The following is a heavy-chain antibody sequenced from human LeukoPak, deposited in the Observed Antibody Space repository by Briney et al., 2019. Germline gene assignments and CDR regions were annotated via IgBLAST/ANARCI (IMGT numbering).Heavy chain of an antibody. CDR3: ARDAKPMYSSGWSDFDY. CDR2: IISSSSTI. D-gene: IGHD6-19*01. Sequence: GGSLRLSCAASGFAFSSYSMNWVRQAPGKGLEWVSYIISSSSTIYYADSVKGRFTISRDNAKNSLYLQMNSLRAEDTAVYYCARDAKPMYSSGWSDFDYWGQGTLVTVSS. V-gene: IGHV3-48*01. CDR1: GFAFSSYS. J-gene: IGHJ4*02.